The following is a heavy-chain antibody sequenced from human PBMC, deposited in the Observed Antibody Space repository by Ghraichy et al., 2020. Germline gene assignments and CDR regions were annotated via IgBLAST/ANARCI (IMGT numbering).Heavy chain of an antibody. Sequence: GGSLRLSCTASGFTFGDYPMSWVRQAPGKGLEWVGFIRTKGYSETTEYAGSVKGRFTISRDDSKSIAYLQMNSLKTEDTAVYYCLRDPVSLVAGAVDSWGQGALVTVSS. J-gene: IGHJ4*02. D-gene: IGHD6-19*01. CDR3: LRDPVSLVAGAVDS. V-gene: IGHV3-49*04. CDR1: GFTFGDYP. CDR2: IRTKGYSETT.